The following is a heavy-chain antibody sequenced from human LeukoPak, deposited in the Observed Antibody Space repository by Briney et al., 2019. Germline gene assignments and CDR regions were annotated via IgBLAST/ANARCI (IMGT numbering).Heavy chain of an antibody. J-gene: IGHJ3*02. CDR3: ARDKQGNSYAFDI. Sequence: SQTLSLTCTVSGGSISSGDYYWSWIRQHPGKGLEWIGYIYSSGSTYYNPSLKSRVTISAATSKSQFSLKLSSVTAADTAVYHCARDKQGNSYAFDIWGQGTMVTVSS. CDR1: GGSISSGDYY. CDR2: IYSSGST. D-gene: IGHD6-13*01. V-gene: IGHV4-31*03.